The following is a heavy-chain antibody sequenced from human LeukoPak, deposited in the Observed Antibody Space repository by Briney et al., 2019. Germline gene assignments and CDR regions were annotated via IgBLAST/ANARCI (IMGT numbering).Heavy chain of an antibody. CDR2: IQSETDGGTT. V-gene: IGHV3-15*01. D-gene: IGHD6-13*01. J-gene: IGHJ4*02. CDR3: TAGHYSIL. Sequence: GGSLRLSCAASRFTLSSAWMRWVRQAPGKGLEWVGRIQSETDGGTTDYAAPVKGRFTISRDASQNTLYLQMNSLKTEDTAVYYCTAGHYSILWRQGTLVTVSS. CDR1: RFTLSSAW.